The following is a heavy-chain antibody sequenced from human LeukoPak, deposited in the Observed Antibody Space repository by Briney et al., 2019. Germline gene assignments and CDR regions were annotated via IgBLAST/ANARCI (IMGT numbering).Heavy chain of an antibody. J-gene: IGHJ4*02. V-gene: IGHV3-23*01. CDR1: GFTFSSSG. D-gene: IGHD2-15*01. CDR2: ISSSGSST. Sequence: GGSLRLSCAASGFTFSSSGMSWVRQAPGKGLEWVSYISSSGSSTYYADSVKGRFSISRDNSKNTLYLQMNTLRAEDTAVYYCAKMIGGSRPKYPLDYWGQGTLVTVSS. CDR3: AKMIGGSRPKYPLDY.